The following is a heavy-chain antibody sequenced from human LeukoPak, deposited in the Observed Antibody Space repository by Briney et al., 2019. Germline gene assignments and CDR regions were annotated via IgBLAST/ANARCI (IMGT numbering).Heavy chain of an antibody. CDR1: GFTFSAYG. CDR3: AKGDGDYYYYYYMDV. V-gene: IGHV3-30*02. J-gene: IGHJ6*03. D-gene: IGHD4-17*01. CDR2: IRYDGSNK. Sequence: GGSLRLSCAASGFTFSAYGMHWVRQAPGKGLEWVAFIRYDGSNKYYADSVKGRFTISRDNSKNTLYLQMNSLRAEDTAVYYCAKGDGDYYYYYYMDVWGKGTTVTISS.